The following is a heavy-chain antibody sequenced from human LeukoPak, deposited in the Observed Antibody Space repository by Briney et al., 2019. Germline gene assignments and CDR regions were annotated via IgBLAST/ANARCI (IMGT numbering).Heavy chain of an antibody. Sequence: GGSLRLSCAASGFTFSDYYMTWIRQAPGKGLEWISYMSSSGGTIYYADSVKGRFTISRDNSKNTLYLQMNSLRAEDTAVYYCAKEMTRIAVAGTGLDYWGQGTLVTVSS. J-gene: IGHJ4*02. V-gene: IGHV3-11*01. CDR2: MSSSGGTI. CDR3: AKEMTRIAVAGTGLDY. D-gene: IGHD6-19*01. CDR1: GFTFSDYY.